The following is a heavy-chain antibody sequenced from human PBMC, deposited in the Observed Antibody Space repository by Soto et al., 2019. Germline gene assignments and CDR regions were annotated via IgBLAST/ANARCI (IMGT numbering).Heavy chain of an antibody. V-gene: IGHV1-3*01. D-gene: IGHD1-26*01. CDR2: INAGNGNT. CDR1: GYTFTSYA. CDR3: ARSGSYYLSDY. Sequence: QVQLVQSGAEVKKPGASVKVSCKASGYTFTSYAMHWVRQAPGQRLEWMGWINAGNGNTKYSQKFQGRVTITSDTSASTAYIELSSLRSEDTAVYYCARSGSYYLSDYWAQGTLVTVSS. J-gene: IGHJ4*02.